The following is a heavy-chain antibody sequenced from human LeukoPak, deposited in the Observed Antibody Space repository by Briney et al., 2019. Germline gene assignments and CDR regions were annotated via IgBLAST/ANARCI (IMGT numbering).Heavy chain of an antibody. CDR2: ISPYNGNT. V-gene: IGHV1-18*01. CDR3: AREESIGRYQFLHDS. D-gene: IGHD1-26*01. Sequence: ASVKVSCKTSGYTFIRYGITWVRQAPGQGLEWMAWISPYNGNTEYVQNLQGRLTITTDTSTSTAYMELRSLTSDGTAVYCAREESIGRYQFLHDSWGQGTLVTVSS. CDR1: GYTFIRYG. J-gene: IGHJ4*02.